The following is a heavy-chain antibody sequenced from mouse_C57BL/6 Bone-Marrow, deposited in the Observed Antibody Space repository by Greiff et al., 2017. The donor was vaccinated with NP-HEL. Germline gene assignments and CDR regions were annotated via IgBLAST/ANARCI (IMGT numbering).Heavy chain of an antibody. Sequence: EVHLVESGEGLVKPGGSLKLSCAASGFTFSSYAMSWVRQTPEKRLAWVAYISSGGDYIYYAETVKGRFTISRDNSRNTLYLKMSSLKYEDTAMYYCTRGTTVVYFDVWGTGTTVTVSS. CDR2: ISSGGDYI. D-gene: IGHD1-1*01. J-gene: IGHJ1*03. V-gene: IGHV5-9-1*02. CDR3: TRGTTVVYFDV. CDR1: GFTFSSYA.